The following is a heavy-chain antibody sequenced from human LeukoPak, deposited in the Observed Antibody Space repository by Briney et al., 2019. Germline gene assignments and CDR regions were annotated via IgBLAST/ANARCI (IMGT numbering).Heavy chain of an antibody. CDR3: ARAGPPAASGMDV. CDR2: INPNSGGT. D-gene: IGHD2-2*01. V-gene: IGHV1-2*06. Sequence: GASVKVSCEASGYTFTVYYLHWVRQAPGQGLEWMGRINPNSGGTNYAQKFQGRVTMTRDTSINTIYIELTRLRSDDTAVYYCARAGPPAASGMDVWGQGTTVTVSS. J-gene: IGHJ6*02. CDR1: GYTFTVYY.